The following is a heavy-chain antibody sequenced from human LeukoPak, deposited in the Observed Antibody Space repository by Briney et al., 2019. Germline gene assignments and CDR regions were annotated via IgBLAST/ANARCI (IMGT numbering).Heavy chain of an antibody. CDR2: IYHSGST. V-gene: IGHV4-59*08. Sequence: SETLSLTCTVSGGSISGYFWSWIRQAPGRGLEWIGYIYHSGSTNCNPSLKSRVTISVDTSKNQVSLKLSSVTAADTAVYYCARHPAQQLARGYFDYWGQGTLVTVSS. CDR1: GGSISGYF. D-gene: IGHD6-13*01. CDR3: ARHPAQQLARGYFDY. J-gene: IGHJ4*02.